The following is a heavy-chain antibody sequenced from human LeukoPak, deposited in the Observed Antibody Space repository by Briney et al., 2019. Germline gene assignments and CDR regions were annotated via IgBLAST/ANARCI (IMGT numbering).Heavy chain of an antibody. CDR2: ISSSSSYI. J-gene: IGHJ4*02. V-gene: IGHV3-21*01. CDR1: GFTFSSYS. D-gene: IGHD6-13*01. Sequence: GGSLRLPCAASGFTFSSYSMNWVRQAPGKGLEWVSSISSSSSYIYYADSVKGRFTISRDNAKNSLYLQMNSLRAEDTAVYYCARDSSSCFDYWGQGTLVTVSS. CDR3: ARDSSSCFDY.